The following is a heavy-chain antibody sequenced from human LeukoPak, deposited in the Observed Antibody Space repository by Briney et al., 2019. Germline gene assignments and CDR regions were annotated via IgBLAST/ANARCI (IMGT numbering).Heavy chain of an antibody. CDR1: GGTFSSYP. CDR3: ASWDGYSPLDY. V-gene: IGHV1-69*05. Sequence: SVKVSCKASGGTFSSYPISWVRQAPGQGLEWMGGIIPIFGTANYAQKFQGRVTITTDESTSTAYMELSSLRSEDTAVYYCASWDGYSPLDYWGQGTLVTVSS. J-gene: IGHJ4*02. CDR2: IIPIFGTA. D-gene: IGHD5-24*01.